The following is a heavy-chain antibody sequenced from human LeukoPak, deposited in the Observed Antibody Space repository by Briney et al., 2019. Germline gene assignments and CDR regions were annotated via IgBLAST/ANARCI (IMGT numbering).Heavy chain of an antibody. D-gene: IGHD4-23*01. J-gene: IGHJ4*02. Sequence: SETLSLTCTVSGGSISNSSYYWGWIRQPPGKGLEWIGSIYYSGSAYYNPSFKSRVTISVDTSKNQFSLKLTSVTAADTAVYYCARHWVVTPNYWGQGTLVTVSS. CDR2: IYYSGSA. V-gene: IGHV4-39*01. CDR1: GGSISNSSYY. CDR3: ARHWVVTPNY.